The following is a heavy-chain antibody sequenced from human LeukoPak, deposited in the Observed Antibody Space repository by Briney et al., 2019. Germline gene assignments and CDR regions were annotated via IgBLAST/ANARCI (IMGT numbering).Heavy chain of an antibody. CDR3: VRGTGY. CDR1: GFTFSTYV. V-gene: IGHV3-64D*06. Sequence: GGSLRLSCSVSGFTFSTYVMHWVRQAPGKGLEYVSAISSKGDNTYYADSVKGRFTISRDNSKNTLYLQMSSLRADDTAVYYCVRGTGYWGQGTLVTVSS. CDR2: ISSKGDNT. J-gene: IGHJ4*02.